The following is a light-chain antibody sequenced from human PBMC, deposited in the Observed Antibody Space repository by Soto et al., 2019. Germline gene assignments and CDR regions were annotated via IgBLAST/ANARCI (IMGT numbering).Light chain of an antibody. J-gene: IGKJ2*01. CDR1: QSASNF. CDR2: DAS. V-gene: IGKV3-11*01. Sequence: IVLTQSPATLSLSPGERATLSCRASQSASNFLAWYQHKPGQAPRLLIYDASDRATGIPARFSGSGSGTDFTLTIDSLEPEDFAVYYCQQRSIWPPTFGQGTKLEIK. CDR3: QQRSIWPPT.